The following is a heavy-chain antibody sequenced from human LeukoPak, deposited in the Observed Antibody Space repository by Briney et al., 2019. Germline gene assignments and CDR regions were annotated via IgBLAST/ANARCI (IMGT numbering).Heavy chain of an antibody. CDR3: ASGAGWESGY. D-gene: IGHD1-26*01. Sequence: GGSLGPSCAVSGSTSSRNFMSWVRQTPEKGLEWVANIDQDGSEKNYVDSVKGRFTISRDNAKNSLFLQMNSLRAEDTAIYYCASGAGWESGYWGQGTLVTVSS. CDR2: IDQDGSEK. J-gene: IGHJ4*02. CDR1: GSTSSRNF. V-gene: IGHV3-7*01.